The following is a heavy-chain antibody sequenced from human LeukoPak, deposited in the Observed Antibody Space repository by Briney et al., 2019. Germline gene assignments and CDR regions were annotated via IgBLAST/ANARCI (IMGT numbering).Heavy chain of an antibody. J-gene: IGHJ6*03. Sequence: ASETLSLTCTVSGGSISSYYWSWIRQPPGKGLEWIGYIYHSGSTYYNPSLKSRVTISVDRSKNQFSLKLSSVTAADTAVYYCARDLGIAVAGTMNYYYYMDVWGKGTTVTVSS. D-gene: IGHD6-19*01. CDR3: ARDLGIAVAGTMNYYYYMDV. CDR2: IYHSGST. V-gene: IGHV4-59*12. CDR1: GGSISSYY.